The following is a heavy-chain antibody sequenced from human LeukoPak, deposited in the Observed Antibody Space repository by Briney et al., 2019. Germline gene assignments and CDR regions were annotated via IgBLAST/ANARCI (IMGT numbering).Heavy chain of an antibody. D-gene: IGHD5/OR15-5a*01. Sequence: SETLSLTCTVSGGSISSSSYYWGWIRQPPGKGLEWIGSIYYSGSTYYNPSLKSRVTIFVDTSKNQFSLKLSSVTAADTAVYYCARPRGSVLGRVYYYYYMDVWGKGTTVTVSS. CDR2: IYYSGST. CDR3: ARPRGSVLGRVYYYYYMDV. V-gene: IGHV4-39*01. CDR1: GGSISSSSYY. J-gene: IGHJ6*03.